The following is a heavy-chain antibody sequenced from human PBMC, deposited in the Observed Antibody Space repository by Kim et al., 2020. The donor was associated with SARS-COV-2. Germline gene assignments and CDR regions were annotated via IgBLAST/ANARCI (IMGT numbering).Heavy chain of an antibody. V-gene: IGHV4-59*13. CDR3: AREAWYYYYYGMDV. CDR1: GGSISSYY. CDR2: IYYSGST. J-gene: IGHJ6*02. Sequence: SETLSLTCTVSGGSISSYYWSWIRQPPGKGLEWIGYIYYSGSTNYNPSLKSRVTISVDTSKNQFSLKLSSVTAADTAVYYCAREAWYYYYYGMDVWGQGTTVTVSS.